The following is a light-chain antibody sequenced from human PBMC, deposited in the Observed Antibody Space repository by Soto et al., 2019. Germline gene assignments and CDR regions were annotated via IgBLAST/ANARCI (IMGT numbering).Light chain of an antibody. V-gene: IGLV1-44*01. J-gene: IGLJ2*01. Sequence: QSVLTQPPSASGTPGQRVSISCSGSSSNIGSNTVNWYQQLPGTAPKLLIYTNNQRPSGVPDRFSGSKSGTSASLAISGLRSEDEADYYCATWDDSLNAVVFGRGTKLTVL. CDR1: SSNIGSNT. CDR3: ATWDDSLNAVV. CDR2: TNN.